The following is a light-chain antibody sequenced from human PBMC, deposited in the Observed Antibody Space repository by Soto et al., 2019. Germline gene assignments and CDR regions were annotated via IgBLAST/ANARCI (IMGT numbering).Light chain of an antibody. J-gene: IGKJ5*01. CDR1: QSVSSY. Sequence: EVVFAPSPDTLSLSPGSRATLSSRASQSVSSYLAWYQQKPGQAPRLLIFDASNRATGIPARFSGSGSGTDFTLTISSLEPEDFAVYYCQQRSNWPITFGQGTRLAIK. CDR2: DAS. V-gene: IGKV3-11*01. CDR3: QQRSNWPIT.